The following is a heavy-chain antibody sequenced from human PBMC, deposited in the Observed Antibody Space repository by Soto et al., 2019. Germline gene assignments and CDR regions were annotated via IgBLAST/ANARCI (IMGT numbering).Heavy chain of an antibody. CDR1: GGSFSGYY. V-gene: IGHV4-34*01. CDR2: INHSGST. CDR3: ATPSEYYYDSSGYPDAFDI. Sequence: SETLSLTCAVYGGSFSGYYWSWIRQPPGKGLEWIGEINHSGSTNYNPSLKSRVTISVDTSKNQFSLKLSSVTAAYTAVYYCATPSEYYYDSSGYPDAFDIWGQGTMVTVSS. J-gene: IGHJ3*02. D-gene: IGHD3-22*01.